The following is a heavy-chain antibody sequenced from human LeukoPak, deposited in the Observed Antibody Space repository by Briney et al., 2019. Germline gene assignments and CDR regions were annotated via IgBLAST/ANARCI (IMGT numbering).Heavy chain of an antibody. CDR1: GFTFSTYW. J-gene: IGHJ5*01. D-gene: IGHD5-18*01. Sequence: GGSLRLSCAASGFTFSTYWMHWVRQIPGKGLVWLSRIHYDGTYTTYVDSVRGRFTISRDSTKSTLYLQMNSLRAGDTAVYYCARGAEGHNYGELDSWGQGTLVTVSS. CDR2: IHYDGTYT. V-gene: IGHV3-74*01. CDR3: ARGAEGHNYGELDS.